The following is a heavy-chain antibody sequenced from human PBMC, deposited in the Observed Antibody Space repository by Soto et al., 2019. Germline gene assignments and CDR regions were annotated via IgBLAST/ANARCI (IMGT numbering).Heavy chain of an antibody. D-gene: IGHD3-16*02. CDR1: GGSISDYQ. CDR3: ASMRGLGEISPYFAY. Sequence: QVQLQESGPGLVKPSETLSLTCSISGGSISDYQWSWIRQPPGKGLEWIGYIYYSGRTNYNPSLKSRVTISLDTSTKQFSLRLRSVTAADTAVYYCASMRGLGEISPYFAYWGQGALVTVSS. J-gene: IGHJ4*02. V-gene: IGHV4-59*01. CDR2: IYYSGRT.